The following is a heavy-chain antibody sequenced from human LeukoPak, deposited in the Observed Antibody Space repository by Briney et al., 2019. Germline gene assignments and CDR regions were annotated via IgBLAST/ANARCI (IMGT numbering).Heavy chain of an antibody. CDR1: GGSISSGGYY. CDR3: ARADVLTGYYRTSYYGMDV. D-gene: IGHD3-9*01. Sequence: PSETLSLTCTVSGGSISSGGYYWSWIRQHPGKGLEWIGYIYYSGSTYYNPSLKSRVTISVDTSKNQFSLKLSSVTAADTAVHYCARADVLTGYYRTSYYGMDVWGKGTTVTVSS. J-gene: IGHJ6*04. CDR2: IYYSGST. V-gene: IGHV4-31*03.